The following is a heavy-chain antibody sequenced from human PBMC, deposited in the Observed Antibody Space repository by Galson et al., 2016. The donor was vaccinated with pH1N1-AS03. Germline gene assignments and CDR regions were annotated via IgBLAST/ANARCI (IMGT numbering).Heavy chain of an antibody. Sequence: LRLSCAASGFTLSTYWMNWVRQVPGKGLEWIANVKQDGSEKHYVGSVRGRFTISRDKAKNSLYLQMNTLRVDDTAIYYCATSGSYRFDYWGQGALVTVSS. J-gene: IGHJ4*02. CDR3: ATSGSYRFDY. CDR2: VKQDGSEK. CDR1: GFTLSTYW. D-gene: IGHD1-26*01. V-gene: IGHV3-7*01.